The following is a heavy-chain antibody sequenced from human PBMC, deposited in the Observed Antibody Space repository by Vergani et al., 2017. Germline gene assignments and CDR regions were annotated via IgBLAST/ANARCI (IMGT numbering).Heavy chain of an antibody. D-gene: IGHD3-10*01. CDR1: GFTFSSYS. Sequence: EVQLVESGGGLVKPGGSLRLSCAASGFTFSSYSMNWVRQAPGKGLEWVSSISSSSSYIYCADSVKGRFTISRDNAKNSLYLQMNSLRAEDTAVYYCARRATITMVRSLDYWGQGTLVTVSS. CDR2: ISSSSSYI. J-gene: IGHJ4*02. CDR3: ARRATITMVRSLDY. V-gene: IGHV3-21*01.